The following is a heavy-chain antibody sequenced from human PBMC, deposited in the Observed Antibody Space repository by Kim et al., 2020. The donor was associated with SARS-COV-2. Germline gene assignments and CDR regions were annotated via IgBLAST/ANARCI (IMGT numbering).Heavy chain of an antibody. V-gene: IGHV3-30*18. D-gene: IGHD5-18*01. J-gene: IGHJ4*02. CDR1: GFTFSSYG. Sequence: GGSLRLSCAASGFTFSSYGMHWVRQAPGKGLEWVAVISYDGSNKYYADSVKGRFTISRDNSKNTLYLQMNSLRAEDTAVYYCAKDKSGSYGYGGNEYWGQGTLVTVSS. CDR3: AKDKSGSYGYGGNEY. CDR2: ISYDGSNK.